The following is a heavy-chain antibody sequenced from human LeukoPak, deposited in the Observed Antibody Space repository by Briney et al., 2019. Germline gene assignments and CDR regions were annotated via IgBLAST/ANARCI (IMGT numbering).Heavy chain of an antibody. Sequence: GGSLRLSCAASGLTFSTFGMHWVRQAPGKGLEWVAFIRFDGSNRYYAESLKGRFTISRDSSKKTLYLQMNSLRAEDTAIYFCAKGGYYFDYWGQGALVIVSS. CDR3: AKGGYYFDY. CDR1: GLTFSTFG. V-gene: IGHV3-30*02. J-gene: IGHJ4*02. CDR2: IRFDGSNR.